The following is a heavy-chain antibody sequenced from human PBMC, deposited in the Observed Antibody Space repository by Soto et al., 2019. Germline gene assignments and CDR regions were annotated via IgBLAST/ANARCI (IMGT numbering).Heavy chain of an antibody. CDR1: GGSVSNSNW. V-gene: IGHV4-4*02. Sequence: SETPSLTCAVSGGSVSNSNWWSCVRQTPGKGLEWIGESYHSGSTNYNPSLKNRVTMSVDKSKNQFSLRLSSVTAADTAVYYCARGSSSSYSQYYGMDVWGQGTSVTVSS. J-gene: IGHJ6*02. CDR3: ARGSSSSYSQYYGMDV. D-gene: IGHD6-6*01. CDR2: SYHSGST.